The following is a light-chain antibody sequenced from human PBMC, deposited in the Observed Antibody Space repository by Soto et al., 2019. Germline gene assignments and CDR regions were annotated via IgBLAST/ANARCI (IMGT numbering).Light chain of an antibody. CDR3: QQYGSSGT. CDR2: GAS. V-gene: IGKV3-20*01. J-gene: IGKJ1*01. Sequence: EIVLTQSPATLSVSPGARATLSCRASQSVSNNYLAWYQQKPGQAPRLLIYGASNRATGIPDRFSGSGSGTDFTLTISRLEPEDSAVDYCQQYGSSGTFGQGTKVDIK. CDR1: QSVSNNY.